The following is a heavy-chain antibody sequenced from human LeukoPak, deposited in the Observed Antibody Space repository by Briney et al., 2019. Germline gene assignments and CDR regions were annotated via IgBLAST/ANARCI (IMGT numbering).Heavy chain of an antibody. Sequence: ASVKVSCKASGGTFSSYAISWVRQAPGQGREWMGGIIPIFGTANYAQKFQGRVTITADESTSTAYMELSSLRSEDTAVYYCARDPNKTGEVDYWGQGTLVTVSS. CDR1: GGTFSSYA. V-gene: IGHV1-69*13. CDR2: IIPIFGTA. J-gene: IGHJ4*02. D-gene: IGHD7-27*01. CDR3: ARDPNKTGEVDY.